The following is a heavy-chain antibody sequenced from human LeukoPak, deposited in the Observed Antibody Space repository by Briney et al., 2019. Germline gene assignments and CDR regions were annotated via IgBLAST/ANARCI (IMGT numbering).Heavy chain of an antibody. CDR1: GFIFSTYA. CDR3: ARDLLAGTGGDY. D-gene: IGHD6-19*01. Sequence: GGSLRLSCAASGFIFSTYALQWVRQTPGEGLEWLAVISYDGSNKYYADSVKGRFTISRDNSKNRLYLQMNSLRADDTAVYYCARDLLAGTGGDYWGQGTLVTVSS. J-gene: IGHJ4*02. V-gene: IGHV3-30*04. CDR2: ISYDGSNK.